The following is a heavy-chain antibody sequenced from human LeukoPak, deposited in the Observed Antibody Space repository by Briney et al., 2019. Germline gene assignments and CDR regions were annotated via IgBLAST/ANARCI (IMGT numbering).Heavy chain of an antibody. CDR3: ARGRVVVPRGAFDI. J-gene: IGHJ3*02. Sequence: SETLSLTCAVYGGSFSGYYWSWIRQPPGKGLEWIGKINHSGSTNYNPSLKSRVTISVDTSKNQFSLKLSSVTAADTAVYYCARGRVVVPRGAFDIWGQGTMVTVSS. CDR1: GGSFSGYY. D-gene: IGHD3-10*01. CDR2: INHSGST. V-gene: IGHV4-34*01.